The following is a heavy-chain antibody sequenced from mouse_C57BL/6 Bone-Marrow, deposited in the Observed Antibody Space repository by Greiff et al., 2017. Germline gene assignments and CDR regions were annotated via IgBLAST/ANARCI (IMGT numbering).Heavy chain of an antibody. CDR3: ARGALDSSGYLDY. J-gene: IGHJ2*01. Sequence: VQLHQPGAELVRPGTSVKLSCKASGYTFTSYWMHWVKQRPGQGLEWIGVIDPSDSYTNYNQKFKGKATLTVDTSSSTAYMQLSSLTSEDSAVYYCARGALDSSGYLDYWGQGTTLTVSS. CDR2: IDPSDSYT. CDR1: GYTFTSYW. V-gene: IGHV1-59*01. D-gene: IGHD3-2*02.